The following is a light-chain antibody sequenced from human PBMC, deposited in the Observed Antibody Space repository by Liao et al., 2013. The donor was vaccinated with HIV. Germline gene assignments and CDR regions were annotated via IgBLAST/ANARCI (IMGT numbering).Light chain of an antibody. V-gene: IGLV3-21*04. J-gene: IGLJ3*02. Sequence: SYVLTQPTPQCQSAPGETAAITWWGNQHCEIKMFTGISRSQATAPVMTIYYDMERPSGIPERFSGFKSGDTATLKIDRVEAGDEADYFCQVWDRSSDHRVFGEGTKLTVL. CDR1: HCEIK. CDR2: YDM. CDR3: QVWDRSSDHRV.